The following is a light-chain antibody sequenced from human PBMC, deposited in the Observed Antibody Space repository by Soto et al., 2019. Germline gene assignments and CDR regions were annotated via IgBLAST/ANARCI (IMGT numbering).Light chain of an antibody. CDR1: QSVSSN. V-gene: IGKV3-15*01. CDR2: GAS. Sequence: EVVLTQSPVTLSLSPGERATLSCRASQSVSSNLAWYQQKPGQAPRLLIYGASTRATGIPARFSGSGSGTEFTLTISSLQSEDFAVYYRQQYNNWPGTFGQGTKVDIK. CDR3: QQYNNWPGT. J-gene: IGKJ1*01.